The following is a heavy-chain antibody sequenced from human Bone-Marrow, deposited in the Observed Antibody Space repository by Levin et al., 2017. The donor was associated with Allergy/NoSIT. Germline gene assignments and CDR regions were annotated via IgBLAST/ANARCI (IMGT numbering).Heavy chain of an antibody. Sequence: PEASVKVSCAASGFTFSSYAMSWVRQAPGKGLDWVSAISGSGTSTYYADSVKGRFTISRDNSMTTLYLQMNSLRAEDTAVYYCAKGAGWVAGAVALIWGQGTLVTVSS. CDR1: GFTFSSYA. V-gene: IGHV3-23*01. D-gene: IGHD6-19*01. J-gene: IGHJ4*02. CDR3: AKGAGWVAGAVALI. CDR2: ISGSGTST.